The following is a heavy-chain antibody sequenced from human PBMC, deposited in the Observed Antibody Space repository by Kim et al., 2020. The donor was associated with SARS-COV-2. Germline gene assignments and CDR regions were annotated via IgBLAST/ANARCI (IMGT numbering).Heavy chain of an antibody. V-gene: IGHV3-30*07. Sequence: GRFTISRDNSKNTLYLQMNSLRAEDTAVYYCARVGYSSGWYDYYYYGMDVWGQGTTVTVSS. CDR3: ARVGYSSGWYDYYYYGMDV. D-gene: IGHD6-19*01. J-gene: IGHJ6*02.